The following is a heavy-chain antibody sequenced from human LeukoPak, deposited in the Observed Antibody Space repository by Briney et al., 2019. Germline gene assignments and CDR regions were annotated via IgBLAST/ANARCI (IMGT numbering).Heavy chain of an antibody. Sequence: GASVKVSGKASGYTFASYGISWVRQAPGQGLEWMGWISAYNGNANYAQNLQGRVTMTTDTSTSTAYMELRSLRSDDTAVYYCARRITVTWFDPWGQGTLVTVSS. CDR1: GYTFASYG. CDR2: ISAYNGNA. J-gene: IGHJ5*02. V-gene: IGHV1-18*01. D-gene: IGHD4-17*01. CDR3: ARRITVTWFDP.